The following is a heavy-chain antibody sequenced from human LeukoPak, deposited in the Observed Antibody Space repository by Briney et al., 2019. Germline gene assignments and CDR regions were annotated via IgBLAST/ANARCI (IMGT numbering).Heavy chain of an antibody. CDR1: GGSISSSNFY. J-gene: IGHJ4*02. D-gene: IGHD2-15*01. CDR2: IYYTGST. Sequence: SETLSLTCTVSGGSISSSNFYWSWIRQPPGKGLEWIGYIYYTGSTNYNPSLKSRVTISVDTSKNQFSLKLSSVTAADTAVYYCARGVVAAPQTFDYWGQGTLVAVSS. CDR3: ARGVVAAPQTFDY. V-gene: IGHV4-61*01.